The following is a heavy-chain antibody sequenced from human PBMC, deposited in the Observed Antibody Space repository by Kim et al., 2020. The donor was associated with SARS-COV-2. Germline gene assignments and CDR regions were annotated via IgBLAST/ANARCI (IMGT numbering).Heavy chain of an antibody. D-gene: IGHD1-26*01. J-gene: IGHJ4*02. CDR3: TRRPQSGSCRHFDY. V-gene: IGHV3-49*04. CDR1: GFSSGDYA. Sequence: GGSLRLSCTTSGFSSGDYAMGWVRQAPGKGLEWVTLIRSKAYGGTTEYAASVKGRFTISRADSKSIAYLQMDILNTEDTAVYFCTRRPQSGSCRHFDYWGQGTLVTVSS. CDR2: IRSKAYGGTT.